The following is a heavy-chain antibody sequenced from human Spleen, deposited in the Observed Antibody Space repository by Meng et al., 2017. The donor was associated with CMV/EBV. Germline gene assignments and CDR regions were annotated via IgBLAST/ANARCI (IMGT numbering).Heavy chain of an antibody. CDR2: ISSSSSYI. D-gene: IGHD3-3*01. Sequence: GESLKISCAASGFTFSSYGMNWVRQAPGKGLEWVSSISSSSSYIYYADSVKGRFTISRDNAKNSLYLQMNSLRAEDTAVYYCARDPGYDFWSGYPGGMDVWGQGTTVTVSS. J-gene: IGHJ6*02. V-gene: IGHV3-21*01. CDR3: ARDPGYDFWSGYPGGMDV. CDR1: GFTFSSYG.